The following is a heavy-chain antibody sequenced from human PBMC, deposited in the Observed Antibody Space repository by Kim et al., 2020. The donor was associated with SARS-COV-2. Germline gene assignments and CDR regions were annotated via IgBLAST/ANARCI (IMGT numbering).Heavy chain of an antibody. V-gene: IGHV5-10-1*01. J-gene: IGHJ4*02. Sequence: GESLKISCKGSGYSFTSYWITWVRQMPGKGLEWMGRIDPSDSYTNYSPSFQGHVTISADKSISTAYLQWSSLKASDTAMYYCATSRAGVLNKVDYWGQGTLVTVSS. CDR1: GYSFTSYW. CDR3: ATSRAGVLNKVDY. CDR2: IDPSDSYT.